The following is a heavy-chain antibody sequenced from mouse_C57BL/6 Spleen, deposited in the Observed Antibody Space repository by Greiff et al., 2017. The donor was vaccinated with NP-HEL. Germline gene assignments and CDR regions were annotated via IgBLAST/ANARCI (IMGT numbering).Heavy chain of an antibody. CDR2: ISNGGGST. J-gene: IGHJ2*01. Sequence: DVQLVESGGGLVQPGGSLKLSCAASGFTFSDYYMYWVRQTPEKRLEWVAYISNGGGSTYYPDTVKGRFTISRDNAKNTLYLQMSRLKSEDTAMYYCASPDYWGQGTTLTVSS. CDR1: GFTFSDYY. CDR3: ASPDY. V-gene: IGHV5-12*01.